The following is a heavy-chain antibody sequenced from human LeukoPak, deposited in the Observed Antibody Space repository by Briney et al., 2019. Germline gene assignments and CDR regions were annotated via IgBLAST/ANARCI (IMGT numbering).Heavy chain of an antibody. CDR1: GGSISSGGYY. Sequence: PSQTLSLTCTVSGGSISSGGYYWSWIRQHPGKGLEWIGYIYYSGSTYYNPSLKSRVTISVDTSKNQFSLKLSSVTAADTAVYYCAREQTGTTLGAFDIWGQGTTVTVSS. CDR3: AREQTGTTLGAFDI. V-gene: IGHV4-31*03. D-gene: IGHD1-7*01. J-gene: IGHJ3*02. CDR2: IYYSGST.